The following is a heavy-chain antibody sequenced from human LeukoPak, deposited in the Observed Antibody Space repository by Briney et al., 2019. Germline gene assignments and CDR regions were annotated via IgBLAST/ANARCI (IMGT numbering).Heavy chain of an antibody. V-gene: IGHV4-59*12. J-gene: IGHJ3*02. CDR2: IYYSGST. Sequence: PSETLSLTCTVSGGSISSYYWSWIRQPPGKGLEWIGYIYYSGSTNYNPSLKSRVTISVDTSKNQFSLKLSSVTAADTAVYYCARDLPSFSSGDAFDIWGQGTMVTVSS. CDR1: GGSISSYY. CDR3: ARDLPSFSSGDAFDI. D-gene: IGHD6-25*01.